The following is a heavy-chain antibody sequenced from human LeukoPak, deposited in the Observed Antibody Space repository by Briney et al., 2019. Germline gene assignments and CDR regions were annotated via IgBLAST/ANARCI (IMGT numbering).Heavy chain of an antibody. Sequence: SVKVSCKPSGGTFSSYAISWVREAPGQGLEWMGRIIPILGIANYAQKFQGRVTITADKSTSTAYMELSSLRSEDTAVYYCAIVSPKDSEAYCGGDCYSRYFQHWGQGTLVTVSS. CDR3: AIVSPKDSEAYCGGDCYSRYFQH. D-gene: IGHD2-21*02. J-gene: IGHJ1*01. V-gene: IGHV1-69*04. CDR1: GGTFSSYA. CDR2: IIPILGIA.